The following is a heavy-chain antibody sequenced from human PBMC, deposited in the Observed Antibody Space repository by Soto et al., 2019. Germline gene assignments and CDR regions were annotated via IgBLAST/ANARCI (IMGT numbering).Heavy chain of an antibody. V-gene: IGHV1-46*01. CDR1: GYTFTSYY. CDR2: INPSGRST. D-gene: IGHD2-2*01. J-gene: IGHJ6*02. Sequence: ASVKVSCKASGYTFTSYYMHWVRQAPGQGLEWMGIINPSGRSTSYAQKFQGRVTMTRDTSTSTVYMELSSLRSEDTAVYYCARDLKVVVPASTKLEYYCDGMDVWGQGTTVTVS. CDR3: ARDLKVVVPASTKLEYYCDGMDV.